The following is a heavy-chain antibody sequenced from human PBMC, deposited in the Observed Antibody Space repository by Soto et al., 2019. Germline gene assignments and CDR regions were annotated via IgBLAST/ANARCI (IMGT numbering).Heavy chain of an antibody. D-gene: IGHD2-15*01. J-gene: IGHJ3*02. CDR2: ISSSGSTI. V-gene: IGHV3-48*03. Sequence: GSLRLSCAASGFTFSSYEMNWVRQAPGKGLEWVSYISSSGSTIYYADSVKGRFTISRDNAKNSLYLQMNSLRAEDTAVYYCAREMNRYCSGGSCYSGDAFDIWGQGTMVTVSS. CDR3: AREMNRYCSGGSCYSGDAFDI. CDR1: GFTFSSYE.